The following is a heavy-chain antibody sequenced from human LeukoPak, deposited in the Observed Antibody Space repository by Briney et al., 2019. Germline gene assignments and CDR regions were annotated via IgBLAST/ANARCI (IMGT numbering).Heavy chain of an antibody. CDR1: GYTFTGYY. V-gene: IGHV1-2*02. Sequence: ASVKVSCKASGYTFTGYYMHWVRQAPGQGLEWMGWINPNSGGTNYAQKFQGRVTMTRDTSISTAYMELSRLRSDDTAVYYCAKDFDYYGSGSYYNAGDYWGQGTLVTVSS. CDR3: AKDFDYYGSGSYYNAGDY. J-gene: IGHJ4*02. D-gene: IGHD3-10*01. CDR2: INPNSGGT.